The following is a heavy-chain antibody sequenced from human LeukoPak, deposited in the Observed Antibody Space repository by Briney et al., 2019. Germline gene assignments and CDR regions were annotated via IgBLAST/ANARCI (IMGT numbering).Heavy chain of an antibody. Sequence: PGGSLRLSCAASGFTFSSYGMSWVRQAPGKGLEWVSAISGSGGSTYYADSVKGRFTISRDNSKNTLYLQMNSLRAEDTAVYYCARDQMVATNYYYYMDVWGKGTTVTVSS. CDR2: ISGSGGST. CDR3: ARDQMVATNYYYYMDV. D-gene: IGHD2-15*01. V-gene: IGHV3-23*01. J-gene: IGHJ6*03. CDR1: GFTFSSYG.